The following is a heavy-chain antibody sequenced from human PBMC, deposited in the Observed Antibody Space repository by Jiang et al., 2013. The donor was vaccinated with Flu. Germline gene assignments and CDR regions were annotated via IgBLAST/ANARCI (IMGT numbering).Heavy chain of an antibody. CDR3: ASSIVVVPAAIQFDY. D-gene: IGHD2-2*02. J-gene: IGHJ4*02. V-gene: IGHV4-30-4*01. CDR1: GGSISSGDYY. Sequence: GLVKPSQTLSLTCAVSGGSISSGDYYWSWIRQPPGKGLEWIGYIYYSGSTYYNPSLKSRVTISVDTSKNQFSLKLSSVTAADTAVYYCASSIVVVPAAIQFDYWGQGTLVTVSS. CDR2: IYYSGST.